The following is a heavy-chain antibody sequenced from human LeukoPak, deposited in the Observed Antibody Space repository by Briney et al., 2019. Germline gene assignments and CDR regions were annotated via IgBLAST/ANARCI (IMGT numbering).Heavy chain of an antibody. CDR3: AGIERTYWYFDL. CDR2: IYYSGNT. V-gene: IGHV4-59*08. Sequence: SETLSLTCTVSGGSISSSYWSWIRHPPGKGLEWIGYIYYSGNTNYNPSLKSPVTISVDTSKNQCSLSLNSVTAADTAVYYCAGIERTYWYFDLWGRGTLVTVSS. D-gene: IGHD1-1*01. J-gene: IGHJ2*01. CDR1: GGSISSSY.